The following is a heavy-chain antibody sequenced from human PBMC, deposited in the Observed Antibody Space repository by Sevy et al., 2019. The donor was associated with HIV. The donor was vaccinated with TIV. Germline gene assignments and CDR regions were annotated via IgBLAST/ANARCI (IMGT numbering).Heavy chain of an antibody. J-gene: IGHJ3*02. D-gene: IGHD2-2*01. CDR3: ARRCSSTSCSYAFDI. Sequence: ASVKVSCKASGYTFTGYYMHWVRQAPGQGLEWMGWINPNSGGTNYAQKFQGRVTMTRDTAISTAYMELSRLRSDDTAMYYCARRCSSTSCSYAFDIWGQGTMVTVSS. CDR2: INPNSGGT. V-gene: IGHV1-2*02. CDR1: GYTFTGYY.